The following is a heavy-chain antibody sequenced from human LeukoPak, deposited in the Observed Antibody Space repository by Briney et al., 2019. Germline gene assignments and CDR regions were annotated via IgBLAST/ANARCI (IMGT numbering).Heavy chain of an antibody. D-gene: IGHD3-10*01. V-gene: IGHV1-69*04. Sequence: SVKVSCKASGGTFSRYAMSWVGQAPGQSLEWLGRIIPILGIANYAQKFQGRVTITADKSTSTAYMELSSLRSEDTAVYYCARARGVIHYGMDVWGQGTTVTVSS. CDR2: IIPILGIA. CDR3: ARARGVIHYGMDV. J-gene: IGHJ6*02. CDR1: GGTFSRYA.